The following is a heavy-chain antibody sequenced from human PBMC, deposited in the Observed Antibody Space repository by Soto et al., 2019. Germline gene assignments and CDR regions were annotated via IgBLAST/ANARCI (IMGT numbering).Heavy chain of an antibody. V-gene: IGHV3-23*01. CDR2: ISSSGAGP. D-gene: IGHD2-2*01. Sequence: GGSLRLSCAASGFTFNTYAMTWVRQAPGKGLEWVSGISSSGAGPYYADSVKGRFTISRDNSKNTLYLQMNSLRAEDTAIYYCAKGSCTYTSCYYYYYMDVWGKGTTVTVSS. CDR3: AKGSCTYTSCYYYYYMDV. J-gene: IGHJ6*03. CDR1: GFTFNTYA.